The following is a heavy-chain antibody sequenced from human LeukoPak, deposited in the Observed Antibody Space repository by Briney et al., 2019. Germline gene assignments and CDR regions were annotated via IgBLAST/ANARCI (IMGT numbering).Heavy chain of an antibody. Sequence: ASVNVSCKASGYTFTGYYMHWVRQAPGQGLEWMGWINPNSGGTNYAQKFQGRVTMTRDTSISTAYMELSRLRSDDTAVYYCARGAAYYYGSSGRYDAFDIWGQGTMVTVSS. CDR1: GYTFTGYY. CDR3: ARGAAYYYGSSGRYDAFDI. J-gene: IGHJ3*02. D-gene: IGHD3-22*01. CDR2: INPNSGGT. V-gene: IGHV1-2*02.